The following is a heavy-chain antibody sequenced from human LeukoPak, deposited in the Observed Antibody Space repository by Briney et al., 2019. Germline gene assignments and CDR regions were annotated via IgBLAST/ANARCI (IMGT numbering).Heavy chain of an antibody. CDR2: INPNSGGT. J-gene: IGHJ4*02. CDR1: GYTFTGYY. CDR3: ARGLGSGSYTRRIFDY. V-gene: IGHV1-2*02. D-gene: IGHD1-26*01. Sequence: ASVKVSCKASGYTFTGYYMHWVRQAPGQGLEWMGWINPNSGGTNYAQKFQGRVTMTRDTSISTAYMELSRLRSDDTAVYYCARGLGSGSYTRRIFDYRGQGTLVTVSS.